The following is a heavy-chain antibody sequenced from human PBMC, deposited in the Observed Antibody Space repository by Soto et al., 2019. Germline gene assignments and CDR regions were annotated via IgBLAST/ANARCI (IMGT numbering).Heavy chain of an antibody. CDR2: IHRSRGT. D-gene: IGHD6-6*01. Sequence: QVQLQESGPGLVSPLGTLSLTCAVSGGSINTDSWWTWVRQPPGKGLEWIGEIHRSRGTNYNSSLKSRVTISIDRSTNHFSLRLYSVTAADTAVYYCASREEARPFWGQGTLVXVSS. CDR1: GGSINTDSW. CDR3: ASREEARPF. V-gene: IGHV4-4*02. J-gene: IGHJ4*02.